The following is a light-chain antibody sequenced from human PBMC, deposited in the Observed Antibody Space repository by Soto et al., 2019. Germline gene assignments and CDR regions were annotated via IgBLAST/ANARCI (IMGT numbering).Light chain of an antibody. CDR2: GAS. J-gene: IGKJ1*01. CDR1: QSVTSN. Sequence: EIVLTQSPATLSLSPGERATLSCRASQSVTSNLAWYQQKTDQAPRILIYGASTRDTGIPARFSGSGSWTEFTLTISRLQSEDVSVDYCQQYNNWPWTFGHGTKVDIK. V-gene: IGKV3-15*01. CDR3: QQYNNWPWT.